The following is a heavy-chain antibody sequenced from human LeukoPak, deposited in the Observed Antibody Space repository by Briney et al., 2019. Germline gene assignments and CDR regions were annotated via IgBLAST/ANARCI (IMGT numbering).Heavy chain of an antibody. V-gene: IGHV3-30*18. CDR3: AKGFASFDY. D-gene: IGHD3-10*01. Sequence: GGSLRLSCAASGFTFSSYGMHWVRQAPGKGLEWVAVMSYDGSNKYYADSVKGRFTISRDSSKNTLFLQMNSLRAEDTAVYYCAKGFASFDYWGQGTLVTVSS. CDR2: MSYDGSNK. CDR1: GFTFSSYG. J-gene: IGHJ4*02.